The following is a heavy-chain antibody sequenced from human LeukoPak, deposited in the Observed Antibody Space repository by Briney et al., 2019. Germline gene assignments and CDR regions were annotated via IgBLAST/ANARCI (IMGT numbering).Heavy chain of an antibody. CDR2: IYQSGST. CDR1: GYSISSGYY. Sequence: ETSETLSLTCTVSGYSISSGYYWGWIRQPPGKGLEWIGSIYQSGSTYYNPSLKSRVTISVDTSKNQFSLKLSSVTAADTAVYYCARVPGPNWFDPWGQGTLVTVSS. CDR3: ARVPGPNWFDP. J-gene: IGHJ5*02. V-gene: IGHV4-38-2*02.